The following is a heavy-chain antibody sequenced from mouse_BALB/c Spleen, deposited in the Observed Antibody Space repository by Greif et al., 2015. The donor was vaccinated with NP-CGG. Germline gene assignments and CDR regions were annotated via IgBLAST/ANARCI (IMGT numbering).Heavy chain of an antibody. CDR1: GYTFTDYN. D-gene: IGHD2-14*01. Sequence: VQLQQSGPGLVKPGASVKISCKASGYTFTDYNMHWVKQSHGKSLEWIGYIYPYNGGTGYNQKFKSKATLTVDNSSSTAYMELRSLTSEDSAVYYCARGGYDAAWFAYWGQGTLVTVSA. CDR3: ARGGYDAAWFAY. CDR2: IYPYNGGT. J-gene: IGHJ3*01. V-gene: IGHV1S29*02.